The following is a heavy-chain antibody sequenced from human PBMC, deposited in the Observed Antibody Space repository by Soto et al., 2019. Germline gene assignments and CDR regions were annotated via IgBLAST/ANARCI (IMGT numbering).Heavy chain of an antibody. J-gene: IGHJ6*02. Sequence: PGGSLRLSCAASGFTFSSYGMHWVHQAPGKGLEWVAVIWYDGSNKYYADSVKGRFTISRDNSKNTLYLQMNSLRAEDTAVYYCARDLPSPGVVKYGMDVWGQGTTVTVSS. D-gene: IGHD3-3*01. CDR2: IWYDGSNK. CDR3: ARDLPSPGVVKYGMDV. CDR1: GFTFSSYG. V-gene: IGHV3-33*01.